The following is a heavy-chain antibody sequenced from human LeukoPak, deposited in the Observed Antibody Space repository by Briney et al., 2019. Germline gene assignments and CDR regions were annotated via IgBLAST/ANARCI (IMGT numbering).Heavy chain of an antibody. CDR2: ISYDGSNK. V-gene: IGHV3-30*03. CDR3: ASVSSSAGGY. Sequence: SGRSLRLSCAGSGFTFSSYGMHWVRQAPGKGLEWVAVISYDGSNKYYADSVKGRFTISRDNSKNTLYLQMNSLRAEDTAVYYCASVSSSAGGYWGQGTLVTVSS. CDR1: GFTFSSYG. J-gene: IGHJ4*02. D-gene: IGHD6-6*01.